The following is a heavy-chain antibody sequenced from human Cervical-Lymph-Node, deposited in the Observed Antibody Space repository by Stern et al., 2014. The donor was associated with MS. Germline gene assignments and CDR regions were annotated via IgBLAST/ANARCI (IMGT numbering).Heavy chain of an antibody. CDR2: IDFDGRST. CDR1: GFNFRSYW. CDR3: ARDLTYYDTSGYSDY. J-gene: IGHJ4*02. D-gene: IGHD3-22*01. Sequence: VQLGQSGGGTVQPGGSLRLSCAASGFNFRSYWMHWVRQAPGKGLVWVSRIDFDGRSTSYADSVKGRSTISRDNAKNTVYLQMNSLRAEDTAMYYCARDLTYYDTSGYSDYWGQGTLVTVSP. V-gene: IGHV3-74*01.